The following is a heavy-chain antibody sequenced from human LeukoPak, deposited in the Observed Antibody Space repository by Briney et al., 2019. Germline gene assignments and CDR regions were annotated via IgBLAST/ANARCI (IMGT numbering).Heavy chain of an antibody. Sequence: SETLSLTCTVSGGPFSSYYWSWIRQPPGKGLEWIGYIYYTGSANYNPSLKSRVTMSVDTSKNQFSLKLSSVTAADTAVYYCARVGGGYCSSTSCYPDYWGQGTLVTVSS. J-gene: IGHJ4*02. D-gene: IGHD2-2*01. CDR3: ARVGGGYCSSTSCYPDY. CDR1: GGPFSSYY. V-gene: IGHV4-59*01. CDR2: IYYTGSA.